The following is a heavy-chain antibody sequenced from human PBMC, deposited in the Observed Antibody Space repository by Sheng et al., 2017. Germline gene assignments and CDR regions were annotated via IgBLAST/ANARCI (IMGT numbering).Heavy chain of an antibody. Sequence: QVQLVESGGGVVQPGRSLRLSCAASGFTFSSYGMHWVRQAPGKGLEWVAVIWYDGSNKYYADSVKGRFTISRDNSKNTLYLQMNSLRAEDTAVYYCASNWGTDGYFDYWGQGTLVTVSS. J-gene: IGHJ4*02. D-gene: IGHD7-27*01. CDR2: IWYDGSNK. CDR1: GFTFSSYG. CDR3: ASNWGTDGYFDY. V-gene: IGHV3-33*01.